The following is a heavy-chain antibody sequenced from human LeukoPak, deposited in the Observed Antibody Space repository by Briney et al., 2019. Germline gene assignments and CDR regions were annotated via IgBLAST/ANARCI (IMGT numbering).Heavy chain of an antibody. CDR2: IYYSGST. D-gene: IGHD3-3*01. Sequence: SETLSLTCTVSGGSITSDNYYWSWIRQPPGKGLEWIGYIYYSGSTYYSPSLKSRVTISVDMSKNHFSLKLSSVPAADTAVYYCARLRRGTIFGVVIVRYYYYMDVWGKGNTVTVSS. J-gene: IGHJ6*03. CDR3: ARLRRGTIFGVVIVRYYYYMDV. CDR1: GGSITSDNYY. V-gene: IGHV4-30-4*01.